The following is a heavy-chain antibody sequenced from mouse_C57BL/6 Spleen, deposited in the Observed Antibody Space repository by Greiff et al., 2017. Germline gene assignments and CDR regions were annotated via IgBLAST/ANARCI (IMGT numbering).Heavy chain of an antibody. D-gene: IGHD1-1*01. J-gene: IGHJ1*03. V-gene: IGHV1-55*01. CDR3: ARFSRDPHWYFEV. CDR1: GYTFTSYW. Sequence: QVQLQQPGAELVKPGASVKMSCKASGYTFTSYWITWVKQRPGQGLEWIGDIYPGSGSTNYNEKFKSKATLTVDTSSSTAYMQLSSLTSEDSAVYYCARFSRDPHWYFEVWGTGTTVTVST. CDR2: IYPGSGST.